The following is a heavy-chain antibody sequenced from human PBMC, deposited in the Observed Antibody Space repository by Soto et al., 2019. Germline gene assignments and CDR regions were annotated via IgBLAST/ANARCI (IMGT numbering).Heavy chain of an antibody. V-gene: IGHV3-11*01. CDR1: GFTFSDYY. CDR2: ISSSGSTI. CDR3: ARESSETGVDIVATINFDY. J-gene: IGHJ4*02. Sequence: QVQLVESGGGLVKPGGSLRLSCAASGFTFSDYYMSWIRQAPGKGLEWVSYISSSGSTIYYADSVKGRFTISRDNAKNSLYRQMNSLRAEDTAVYYCARESSETGVDIVATINFDYWGQGTLVTVSS. D-gene: IGHD5-12*01.